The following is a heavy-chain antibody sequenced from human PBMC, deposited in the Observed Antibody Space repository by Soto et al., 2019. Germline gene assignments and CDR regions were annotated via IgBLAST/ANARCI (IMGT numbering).Heavy chain of an antibody. CDR1: GFTFSSYA. Sequence: PGGSLRLSCAASGFTFSSYAMSWVRQAPGKGLEWVSAISGSGGSTYYADSVKGRFTISRDNSKNTLYLQMNSLRAEDTAVYYCAKDDAHYYDSSGYPTPIDFWGQGTLVTVCS. J-gene: IGHJ4*02. CDR2: ISGSGGST. V-gene: IGHV3-23*01. D-gene: IGHD3-22*01. CDR3: AKDDAHYYDSSGYPTPIDF.